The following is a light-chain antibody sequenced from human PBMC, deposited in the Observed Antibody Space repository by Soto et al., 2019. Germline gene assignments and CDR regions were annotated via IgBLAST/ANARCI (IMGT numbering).Light chain of an antibody. CDR1: QSVLYSSNNRNY. CDR3: QQYYSTPLT. CDR2: WAS. J-gene: IGKJ4*01. V-gene: IGKV4-1*01. Sequence: DIVMTQSPDSLAVSLGERATINCKSSQSVLYSSNNRNYLAWYQQKAGQPPKLLIYWASTRESGVPDRFSASGSATDFTLTISSLQAEDVAIYYCQQYYSTPLTFGGGTKVEIK.